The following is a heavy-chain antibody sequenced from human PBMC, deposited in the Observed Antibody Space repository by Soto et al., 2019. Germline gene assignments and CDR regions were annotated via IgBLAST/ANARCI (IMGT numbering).Heavy chain of an antibody. J-gene: IGHJ4*02. CDR3: ARVPQYYDFGSAPPGQLDY. V-gene: IGHV1-18*04. CDR1: GYTFTSYG. Sequence: QVQLVQSGAEVKKPGASVKVSCKASGYTFTSYGISWVRQAPGQGLEWMGWISAYNGNTNYAQKLQGRVTMTTDTSTSTAYMELRSLRSDDTAVYDCARVPQYYDFGSAPPGQLDYWGQGTLVTVSS. D-gene: IGHD3-3*01. CDR2: ISAYNGNT.